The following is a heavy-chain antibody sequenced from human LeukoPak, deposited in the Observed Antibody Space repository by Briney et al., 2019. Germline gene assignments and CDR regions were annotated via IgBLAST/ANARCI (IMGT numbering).Heavy chain of an antibody. CDR1: AYTFTSYG. CDR2: LTQFFRRT. V-gene: IGHV1-69*05. J-gene: IGHJ5*02. Sequence: SVKVSCKASAYTFTSYGIHWVRQAPGQGLEWMGGLTQFFRRTNYTQKFQGRLTITTDESSSTAYMELSDLRSDDTAVYYCATSESGRSWDWFAPWGQGTLVTVSS. CDR3: ATSESGRSWDWFAP. D-gene: IGHD3-10*01.